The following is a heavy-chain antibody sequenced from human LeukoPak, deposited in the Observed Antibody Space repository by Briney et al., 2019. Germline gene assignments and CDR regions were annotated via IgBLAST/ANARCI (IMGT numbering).Heavy chain of an antibody. V-gene: IGHV3-23*01. Sequence: GGSLRLSCGASGFTFTSYAMSCIRQAPGKGLEWVSAISGGGENTYYGDSVKGRFTISSDNSKNTLYLQMNSLRAEDTATYYCAKPRAMTTGVGRYFDLWGRGTLVTVSS. D-gene: IGHD1-1*01. CDR3: AKPRAMTTGVGRYFDL. CDR1: GFTFTSYA. J-gene: IGHJ2*01. CDR2: ISGGGENT.